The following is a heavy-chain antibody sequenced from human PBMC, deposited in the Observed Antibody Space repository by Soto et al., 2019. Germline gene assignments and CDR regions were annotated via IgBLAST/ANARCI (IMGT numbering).Heavy chain of an antibody. CDR3: ARASSNWFDP. V-gene: IGHV4-59*01. CDR2: IYYSGST. Sequence: PSETLSLTCTVSGGSISTYYWSWIRQPPGKGLEWIGYIYYSGSTNYNPSLKTRVTLSVDPSMNQFSLKLSSVTAADTAVYYCARASSNWFDPWGQGTLVTVSS. CDR1: GGSISTYY. J-gene: IGHJ5*02.